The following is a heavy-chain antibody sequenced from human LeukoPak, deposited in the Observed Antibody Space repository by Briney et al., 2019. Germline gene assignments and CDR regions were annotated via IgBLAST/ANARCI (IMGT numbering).Heavy chain of an antibody. Sequence: GGTLRLSCAASGFTVSSNYMSWVRQAPGKGLEWVSIIYSGGSTYYADAVKGRCTISRDNSKDTLYLQMSSLRAEDTAVYYCTRPWDDGTGYYYSVYWGQGTLVTVSS. CDR3: TRPWDDGTGYYYSVY. D-gene: IGHD3-22*01. CDR1: GFTVSSNY. CDR2: IYSGGST. J-gene: IGHJ4*02. V-gene: IGHV3-53*01.